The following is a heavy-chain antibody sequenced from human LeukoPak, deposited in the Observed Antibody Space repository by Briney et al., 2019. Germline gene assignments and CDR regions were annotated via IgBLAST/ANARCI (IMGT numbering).Heavy chain of an antibody. CDR1: GGSISSGGYY. J-gene: IGHJ4*02. V-gene: IGHV4-31*03. CDR2: IYYSGDT. D-gene: IGHD5-12*01. Sequence: SETLSLTCTVSGGSISSGGYYWSWIRQHPGKGLEWIGYIYYSGDTYYNPSLKSRVSISVDTSKNQFSPKVTSATAADTAMYYCARADGGYGGYFDYWGQGTLVTVSS. CDR3: ARADGGYGGYFDY.